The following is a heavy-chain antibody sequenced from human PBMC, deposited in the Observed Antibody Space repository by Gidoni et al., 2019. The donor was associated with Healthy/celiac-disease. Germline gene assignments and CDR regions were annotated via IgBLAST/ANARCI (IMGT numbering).Heavy chain of an antibody. CDR1: GFTVSSNY. CDR3: ARDHTVTTEIGWYYYGMDV. V-gene: IGHV3-53*04. Sequence: EVQLVESGGGLVQPGGSLRLSCAASGFTVSSNYMSWVRQAPGKGLEWVSVIYSGGSTYYADSVKGRFTISRHNSKNTLYLQMNSLRAEDTAVYYCARDHTVTTEIGWYYYGMDVWGQGTTVTVSS. D-gene: IGHD4-4*01. CDR2: IYSGGST. J-gene: IGHJ6*02.